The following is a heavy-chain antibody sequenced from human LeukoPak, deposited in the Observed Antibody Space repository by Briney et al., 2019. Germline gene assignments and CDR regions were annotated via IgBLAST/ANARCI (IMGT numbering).Heavy chain of an antibody. V-gene: IGHV1-69*05. CDR1: GGTFSSYA. D-gene: IGHD3-22*01. J-gene: IGHJ4*02. CDR3: ARGVYYYDSSGYKIQYYFDY. CDR2: IIPIFGTA. Sequence: GASVKVSCKASGGTFSSYAISWVRQAPGQGLEWMGGIIPIFGTANYAQKFQGRVTITTDESTSTAYMELSSLRSEDTAVYYCARGVYYYDSSGYKIQYYFDYWGQGTLVTVSS.